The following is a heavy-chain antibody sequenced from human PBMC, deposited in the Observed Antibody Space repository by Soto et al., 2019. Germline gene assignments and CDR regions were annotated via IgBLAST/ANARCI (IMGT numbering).Heavy chain of an antibody. Sequence: WGSLRLSCAASGFTFSSDSMNWFRQAPGKGLEWVSSISSSSSYIYYADSVKGRFTISRDNAKNSLYLQMNSLRAEDTAVYYCARVSGSRQLDYWGKGTLGTVSS. CDR2: ISSSSSYI. J-gene: IGHJ4*02. V-gene: IGHV3-21*01. D-gene: IGHD6-13*01. CDR1: GFTFSSDS. CDR3: ARVSGSRQLDY.